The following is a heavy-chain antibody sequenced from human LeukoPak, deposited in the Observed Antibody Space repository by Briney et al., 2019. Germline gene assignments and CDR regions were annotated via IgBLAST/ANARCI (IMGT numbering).Heavy chain of an antibody. D-gene: IGHD6-13*01. CDR3: ARDLLYSSSWYGGVDY. J-gene: IGHJ4*02. CDR1: GFTFSSYW. V-gene: IGHV3-7*01. Sequence: PGGSLRLSCAASGFTFSSYWMSWVRQAPGKGLEWVANIKQDGSEKYYVDSVKGRFTISRDNAKNSLYLQMNSLRAEDTAVYYCARDLLYSSSWYGGVDYWGQGTLVTVSS. CDR2: IKQDGSEK.